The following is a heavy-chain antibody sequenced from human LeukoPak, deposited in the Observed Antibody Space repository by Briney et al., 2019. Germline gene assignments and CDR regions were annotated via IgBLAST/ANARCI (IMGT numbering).Heavy chain of an antibody. Sequence: SETLSLTCTVSGGSISSSSYYWGWIRQPPGKGLEWIGSIYYSGSVYYNPSLKSRVTISIDTSKEQFSLKLSSVTAADTAVYYCAGDNYYDASGVTDYWGQGTLVTVSS. CDR1: GGSISSSSYY. J-gene: IGHJ4*02. V-gene: IGHV4-39*07. CDR2: IYYSGSV. D-gene: IGHD3-22*01. CDR3: AGDNYYDASGVTDY.